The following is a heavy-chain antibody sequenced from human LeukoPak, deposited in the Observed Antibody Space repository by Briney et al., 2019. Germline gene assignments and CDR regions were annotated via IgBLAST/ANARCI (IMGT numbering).Heavy chain of an antibody. J-gene: IGHJ5*02. CDR1: GYTFTSYA. V-gene: IGHV1-3*01. D-gene: IGHD2-2*01. Sequence: ASVKVSCKASGYTFTSYAMHWVRPAPGQRLEWMGWINAGNGNTKYSQKFQGRVTITRDTSASTAYMELSSLRSEDTAVYYCAHQEDCSSTSCYAGWFDPWGQGTLVTVSS. CDR2: INAGNGNT. CDR3: AHQEDCSSTSCYAGWFDP.